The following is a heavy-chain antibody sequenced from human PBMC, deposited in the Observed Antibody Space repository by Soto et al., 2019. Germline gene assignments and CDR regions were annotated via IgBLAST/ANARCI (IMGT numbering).Heavy chain of an antibody. D-gene: IGHD2-2*01. CDR2: ISWNSGSI. CDR1: GFTFDDYA. CDR3: AKDHTAYCSSTSCPHDY. Sequence: EVQLVESGGGLVQPGRSLRLSCAASGFTFDDYAMHWVRQAPGKGLEWVSGISWNSGSIGYADSVKGRFTTSRDNAKNSLYLQMNSLRAEDTALYYCAKDHTAYCSSTSCPHDYWGQGTLVTVSS. V-gene: IGHV3-9*01. J-gene: IGHJ4*02.